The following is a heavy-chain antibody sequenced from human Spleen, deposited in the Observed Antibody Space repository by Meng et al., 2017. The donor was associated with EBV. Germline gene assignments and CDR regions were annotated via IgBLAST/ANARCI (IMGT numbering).Heavy chain of an antibody. CDR2: IIPIFGTT. V-gene: IGHV1-69*06. D-gene: IGHD4-23*01. Sequence: QGELVQSGAEGKKPGSSVKVSCEASGGTFMTSAINWVRQAPGQGLEWMGGIIPIFGTTNYAQKFQDRLTITADKSTSRLYMELSSLRSDDTGVYFCARQDGGGYSGYFDCWGQGTLVTVSS. J-gene: IGHJ4*02. CDR1: GGTFMTSA. CDR3: ARQDGGGYSGYFDC.